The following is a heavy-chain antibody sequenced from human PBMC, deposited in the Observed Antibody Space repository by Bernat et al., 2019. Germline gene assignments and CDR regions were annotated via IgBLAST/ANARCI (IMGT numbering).Heavy chain of an antibody. D-gene: IGHD5-12*01. V-gene: IGHV1-69*01. Sequence: QVQLVQSGAEVKKPGSSVKVSCKASGGTFSSYAISWVRQAPGQGLEWMGGMIPIFGTANYAQKFQGRVTITADESTSTAYMELSSLRSEDTAVYYCARGLGNMGTYSGYDWGYWGQGTLVTVSS. CDR1: GGTFSSYA. CDR2: MIPIFGTA. J-gene: IGHJ4*02. CDR3: ARGLGNMGTYSGYDWGY.